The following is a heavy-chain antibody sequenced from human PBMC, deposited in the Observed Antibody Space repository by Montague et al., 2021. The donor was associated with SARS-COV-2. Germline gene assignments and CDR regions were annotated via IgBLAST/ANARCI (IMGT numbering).Heavy chain of an antibody. CDR3: AREGRGEQWLVRAFDI. CDR2: MSSSGSTI. J-gene: IGHJ3*02. V-gene: IGHV3-48*03. CDR1: GFTFSSYE. D-gene: IGHD6-19*01. Sequence: SLRLSCAASGFTFSSYEMNWVRQAPGKGLEWVSNMSSSGSTIYYADSVKGRFTISRDNDKNSLYLQMNSLRAEDTAVYYCAREGRGEQWLVRAFDIWGQGTMVTVSS.